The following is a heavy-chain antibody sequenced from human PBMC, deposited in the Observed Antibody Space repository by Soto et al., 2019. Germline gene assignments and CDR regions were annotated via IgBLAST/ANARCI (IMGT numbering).Heavy chain of an antibody. Sequence: QVQLQESGPGLVKRSQTLSLTCTVSGGSISSGGYYWSWIRQHPGKGLEWMGYIYYSGSTYYHPSLKSRVTRSVDTSKNQCSLKLSSVTAADTAVYYCASIVSSAHGEFSDWGQGTLVTVSS. D-gene: IGHD3-10*01. CDR1: GGSISSGGYY. CDR3: ASIVSSAHGEFSD. CDR2: IYYSGST. V-gene: IGHV4-31*03. J-gene: IGHJ4*02.